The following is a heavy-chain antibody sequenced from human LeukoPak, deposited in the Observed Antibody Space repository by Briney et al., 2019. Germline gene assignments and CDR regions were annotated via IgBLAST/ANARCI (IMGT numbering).Heavy chain of an antibody. J-gene: IGHJ4*02. V-gene: IGHV1-8*01. CDR3: ARGPHYDILTGYLN. D-gene: IGHD3-9*01. Sequence: GASVKVSCKASGYTFTSYDINWVRQATGQGLEWMGSMNPNSGNTGYAQKFQGRVTMTRNTSISTAYMELSSLRSEDTAVYYCARGPHYDILTGYLNWGQGTLVTVSS. CDR2: MNPNSGNT. CDR1: GYTFTSYD.